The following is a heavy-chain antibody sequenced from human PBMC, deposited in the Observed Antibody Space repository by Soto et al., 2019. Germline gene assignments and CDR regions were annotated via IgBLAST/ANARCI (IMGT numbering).Heavy chain of an antibody. D-gene: IGHD6-19*01. Sequence: ASVKVSCKASGYTFTSYAMHWVRQAPGQRLEWMGWINAGNGNTKYSQKFQGRVTITRDTSASTAYMELSSLRSEDTAVYYCARGPLPSPYSSGWYGMDVWGQGTTVTVSS. J-gene: IGHJ6*02. CDR1: GYTFTSYA. CDR2: INAGNGNT. V-gene: IGHV1-3*01. CDR3: ARGPLPSPYSSGWYGMDV.